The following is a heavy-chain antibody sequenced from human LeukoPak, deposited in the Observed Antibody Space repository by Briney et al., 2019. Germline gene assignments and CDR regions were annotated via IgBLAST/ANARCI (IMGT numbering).Heavy chain of an antibody. CDR3: ARTRVRIAARPGYYFDY. CDR1: GYTFTSYD. V-gene: IGHV1-8*03. J-gene: IGHJ4*02. CDR2: MNPNSGNT. Sequence: GASVKVSCKASGYTFTSYDINWVRQATGQGLEWMGWMNPNSGNTGYAQKFQGRVTITRNTSISTAYMELSSLRSEDTAVYYCARTRVRIAARPGYYFDYWGQGTLVTVSS. D-gene: IGHD6-6*01.